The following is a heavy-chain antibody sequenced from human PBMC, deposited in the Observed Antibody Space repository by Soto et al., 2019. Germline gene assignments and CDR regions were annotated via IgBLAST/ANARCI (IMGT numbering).Heavy chain of an antibody. J-gene: IGHJ5*02. CDR3: ARLLGYCSGGSCDWFDP. V-gene: IGHV4-59*08. Sequence: PSETLSLTCTVSGGSISSYYWSWIRQPPGKGLEWIGYIYYSGSTNYNPSLKSRVTISVDTSKNQFSLELSSVTAADTAVYYCARLLGYCSGGSCDWFDPWGQGTLVTVSS. CDR2: IYYSGST. D-gene: IGHD2-15*01. CDR1: GGSISSYY.